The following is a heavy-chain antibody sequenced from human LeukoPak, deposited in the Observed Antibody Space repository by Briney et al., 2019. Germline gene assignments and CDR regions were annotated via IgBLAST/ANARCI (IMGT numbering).Heavy chain of an antibody. CDR1: GFIFSTYG. CDR2: IWYDGGQK. D-gene: IGHD3-16*01. Sequence: GSLRLSCAASGFIFSTYGLHWVRQSPGRGLEWVAVIWYDGGQKYYADSVKGRFTISRDDSKNTIYLQMDSLRAEDTAVYFCARGGGLDVWGQGATVTVSS. CDR3: ARGGGLDV. V-gene: IGHV3-33*01. J-gene: IGHJ6*02.